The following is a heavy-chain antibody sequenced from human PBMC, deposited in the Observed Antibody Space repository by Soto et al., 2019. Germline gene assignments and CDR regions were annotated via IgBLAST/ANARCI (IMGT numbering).Heavy chain of an antibody. Sequence: GGSLRLSCAASGFSFGTYSMNWVRQAPGKGLEWVSYISSSSSALYYADSVKGRFTISRDNAKNSLYLQMNSLRDEDTAVYYCARVRSSGWYFDYWGQGTLVTVSS. CDR2: ISSSSSAL. CDR3: ARVRSSGWYFDY. D-gene: IGHD6-19*01. CDR1: GFSFGTYS. J-gene: IGHJ4*02. V-gene: IGHV3-48*02.